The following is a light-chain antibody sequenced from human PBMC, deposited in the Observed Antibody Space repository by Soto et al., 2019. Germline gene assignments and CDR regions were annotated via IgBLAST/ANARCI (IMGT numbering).Light chain of an antibody. CDR1: SSDVGGHNY. Sequence: QSALTQPASVSGSPGQSITISCTGTSSDVGGHNYVSWYQQHPGTAPKLMIYQVTNRPSGVSNRFSGSRSGNTASLTISGLQAEDEADYYCSSYTDSSNYVFGTGTKLTVL. V-gene: IGLV2-14*01. J-gene: IGLJ1*01. CDR2: QVT. CDR3: SSYTDSSNYV.